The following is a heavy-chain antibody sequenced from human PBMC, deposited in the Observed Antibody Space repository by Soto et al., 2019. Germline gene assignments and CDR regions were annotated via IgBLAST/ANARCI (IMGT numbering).Heavy chain of an antibody. CDR3: VRGDNWNDEASDY. D-gene: IGHD1-1*01. CDR1: GFTFSSYA. Sequence: GGSLRLSCAASGFTFSSYAMRWVRQAPGKGLEWVSAVSGSGGSTYYADSVKGRFTISRDNSKNTVYLQMNSLRAEDTAVYYCVRGDNWNDEASDYWGQGTLVTVSS. V-gene: IGHV3-23*01. CDR2: VSGSGGST. J-gene: IGHJ4*02.